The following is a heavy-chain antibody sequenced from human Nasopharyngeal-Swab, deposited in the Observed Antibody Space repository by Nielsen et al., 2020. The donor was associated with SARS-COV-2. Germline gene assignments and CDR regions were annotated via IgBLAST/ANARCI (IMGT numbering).Heavy chain of an antibody. CDR2: ISSSSSYI. D-gene: IGHD6-13*01. V-gene: IGHV3-21*01. J-gene: IGHJ6*02. CDR1: GFIFSSYS. CDR3: ARGRNPTAPDNFYYHGMDV. Sequence: GESLKISCAASGFIFSSYSMNWVRQAPGKGLEWVSTISSSSSYIYSADSVKGRFTISRDKAKKSLSLQMNSLRVEDTAVYYCARGRNPTAPDNFYYHGMDVWGQGTTVTVSS.